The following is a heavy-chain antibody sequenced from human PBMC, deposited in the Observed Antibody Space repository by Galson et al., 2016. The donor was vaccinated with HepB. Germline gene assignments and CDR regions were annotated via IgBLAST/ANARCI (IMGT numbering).Heavy chain of an antibody. CDR1: GFTFSRYV. CDR3: AKEGEAYCGTDCSLDY. D-gene: IGHD2-21*02. Sequence: SLRLSCAASGFTFSRYVMLWVRQAPGKGLQGVALISYDGSRRYYADSVKGRFTISRDNSKNPLFLQMSSLRAEDTAVYYCAKEGEAYCGTDCSLDYWGQGTLITVSS. CDR2: ISYDGSRR. J-gene: IGHJ4*02. V-gene: IGHV3-30*18.